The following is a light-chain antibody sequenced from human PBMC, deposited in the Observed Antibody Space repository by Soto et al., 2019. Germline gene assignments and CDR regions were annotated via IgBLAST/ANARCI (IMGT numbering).Light chain of an antibody. Sequence: EIVMTQSPATLSVSPGERATLSCRASQSVSGNLAWYQQKPDQAPRLLIYGASTRATGIPARFSGSGSGTEFTLTISSLQSEDFPVYYCQQYNHWPITFGQGTRLEI. J-gene: IGKJ5*01. CDR1: QSVSGN. CDR3: QQYNHWPIT. CDR2: GAS. V-gene: IGKV3-15*01.